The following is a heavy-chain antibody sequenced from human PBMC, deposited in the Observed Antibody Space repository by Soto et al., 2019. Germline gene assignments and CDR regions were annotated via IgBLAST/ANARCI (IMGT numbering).Heavy chain of an antibody. CDR3: ASASGATVS. CDR1: GFNFSNYG. CDR2: IWYDGSNN. V-gene: IGHV3-33*01. Sequence: QVQLVESGGGVVHPGRSLSLSCAASGFNFSNYGMQWVRQAPGKGLEWGAHIWYDGSNNYYADSVKGRFTISRDNSKNTLYLQMDSLRPEDTAVYDCASASGATVSWGQGTLVTV. D-gene: IGHD3-10*01. J-gene: IGHJ5*02.